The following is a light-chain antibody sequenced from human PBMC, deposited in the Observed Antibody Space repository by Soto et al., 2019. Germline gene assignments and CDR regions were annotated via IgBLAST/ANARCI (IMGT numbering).Light chain of an antibody. V-gene: IGKV3-20*01. CDR2: GAS. J-gene: IGKJ4*01. CDR1: EIINSGY. Sequence: ENLLTQSPDTLSLSAGERATLFCRASEIINSGYLAWYQQKPGRAPRLLIYGASKRATGIPDRFSGSESGTDFTFTISSLQPEDIATYYCQQYDNLPLTFGGGTKVEIK. CDR3: QQYDNLPLT.